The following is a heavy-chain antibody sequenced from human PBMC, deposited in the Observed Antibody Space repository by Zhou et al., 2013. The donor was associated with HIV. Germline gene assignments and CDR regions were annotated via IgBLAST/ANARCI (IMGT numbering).Heavy chain of an antibody. Sequence: QVQLVQSGAEVKKPGSSMKVSCKASGDTFSNYNINWVRHVPGQGLEWMGGVIPIFGTTSYAQKFQGRVTINTDESTSTAYMELSSLRSEDTALYYCARANSGDSLGYFDYCGQGTLVTVSS. J-gene: IGHJ4*02. V-gene: IGHV1-69*05. D-gene: IGHD5-18*01. CDR2: VIPIFGTT. CDR1: GDTFSNYN. CDR3: ARANSGDSLGYFDY.